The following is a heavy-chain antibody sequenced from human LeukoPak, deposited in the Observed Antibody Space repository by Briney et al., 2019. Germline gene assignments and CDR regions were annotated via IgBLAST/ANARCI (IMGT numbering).Heavy chain of an antibody. V-gene: IGHV4-39*01. J-gene: IGHJ4*02. CDR1: GGSISSSSYY. D-gene: IGHD3-3*01. CDR2: IYYSGST. CDR3: ASTRDYDFWSGYSDY. Sequence: PSETLSLTCTVSGGSISSSSYYWGWIRQPPGKGLERIGSIYYSGSTYYNPSLKSRVTISVDTSKNQFSLKLSSVTAADTAVYYCASTRDYDFWSGYSDYWGQGTLVTVSS.